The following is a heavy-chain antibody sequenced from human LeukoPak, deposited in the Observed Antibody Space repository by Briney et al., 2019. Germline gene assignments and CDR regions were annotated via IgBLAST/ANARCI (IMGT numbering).Heavy chain of an antibody. CDR3: ARDDTRGPDY. CDR1: RGSISSTYYY. D-gene: IGHD3-10*01. J-gene: IGHJ4*02. CDR2: IFHSGST. Sequence: SSETLSLTCTVSRGSISSTYYYWGWIRQPPGKGLEWIGSIFHSGSTYYNPSLRSRVTISVDTSKNQFSLNLSSLTAADTAVYYCARDDTRGPDYWGQGTLVTVSS. V-gene: IGHV4-39*02.